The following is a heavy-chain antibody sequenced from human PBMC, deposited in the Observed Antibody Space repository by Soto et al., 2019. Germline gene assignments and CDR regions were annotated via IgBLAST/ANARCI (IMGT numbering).Heavy chain of an antibody. J-gene: IGHJ4*02. CDR3: ARGTTIYELPFLPFDY. Sequence: ASVKVSCKASGYTFTGYYMHWVRQAPGQGLEWMGWINPNSGGTNYAQKFQGWVTMTRDTSISTAYMELSRLRSDDTAVYYCARGTTIYELPFLPFDYWGQGTLVTVSS. D-gene: IGHD1-7*01. CDR1: GYTFTGYY. CDR2: INPNSGGT. V-gene: IGHV1-2*04.